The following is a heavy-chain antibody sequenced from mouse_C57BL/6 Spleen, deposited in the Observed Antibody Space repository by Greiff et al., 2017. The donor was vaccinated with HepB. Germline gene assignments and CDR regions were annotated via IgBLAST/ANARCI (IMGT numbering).Heavy chain of an antibody. V-gene: IGHV14-4*01. Sequence: VQLQQSGAELVRPGASVKLSCTASGFNIKDDYMHWVKQRPEQGLEWIGWIDPEIGDTEYASKFQGKATITADTSSNTAYLQLSSLTSEDTAVYYCTLGYYGSSPDYWGQGTTLTVSS. CDR1: GFNIKDDY. CDR3: TLGYYGSSPDY. D-gene: IGHD1-1*01. CDR2: IDPEIGDT. J-gene: IGHJ2*01.